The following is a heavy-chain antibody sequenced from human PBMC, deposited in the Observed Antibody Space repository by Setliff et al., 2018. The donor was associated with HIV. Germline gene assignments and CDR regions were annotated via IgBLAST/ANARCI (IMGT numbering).Heavy chain of an antibody. CDR1: GFTFNDCA. CDR2: ISWDGGST. V-gene: IGHV3-43D*03. J-gene: IGHJ4*02. CDR3: VKDEKVSTGRFQVRFFDY. D-gene: IGHD5-12*01. Sequence: GESLRLSCAASGFTFNDCAMHWVRQTPGKGLEWVSLISWDGGSTSYADSVKGRFTISRDNSKNSLYLQMNSLRAEDTALYYCVKDEKVSTGRFQVRFFDYWGQGTLVTVSS.